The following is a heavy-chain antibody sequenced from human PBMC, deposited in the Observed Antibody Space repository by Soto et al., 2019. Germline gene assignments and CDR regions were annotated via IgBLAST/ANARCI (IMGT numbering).Heavy chain of an antibody. CDR3: ARRRDGYNSDKSYFDY. D-gene: IGHD5-12*01. Sequence: TSETLSLTCTVSGGSISSSSYYWGWIRQPPGKGLEWIGSIYYSGSTYYNPSLKSRVTISVDTSKNQFSLKLSSVTAADTAVYYCARRRDGYNSDKSYFDYWGQGTLVTVSS. CDR2: IYYSGST. CDR1: GGSISSSSYY. J-gene: IGHJ4*02. V-gene: IGHV4-39*01.